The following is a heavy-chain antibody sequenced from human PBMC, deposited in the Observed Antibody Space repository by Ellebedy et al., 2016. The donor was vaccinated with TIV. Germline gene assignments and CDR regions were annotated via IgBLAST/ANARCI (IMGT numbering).Heavy chain of an antibody. D-gene: IGHD3-22*01. CDR1: GGSFSGYY. V-gene: IGHV4-34*01. CDR2: INHSGST. Sequence: SETLSLXCAVYGGSFSGYYWSWIRQPPGKGLEWIGEINHSGSTNYNPSLKSRVTISVDTSKNQFSLKLSSVTAADTAVYYCARGGDSSGYDFDYWGQGTLVTVSS. CDR3: ARGGDSSGYDFDY. J-gene: IGHJ4*02.